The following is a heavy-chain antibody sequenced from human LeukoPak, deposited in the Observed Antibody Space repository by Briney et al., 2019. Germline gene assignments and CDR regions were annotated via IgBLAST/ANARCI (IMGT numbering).Heavy chain of an antibody. CDR2: ISGSGDST. D-gene: IGHD6-13*01. Sequence: GGSLRLSCAASGFTFSSYAMSWVRQAPGKGLEWVSAISGSGDSTYYGDSVKGRFTISRDNSKNTLYLQMNSLRAEDTAVYYCAKTRPLDSSSWSHGDYWGQGTLVPSPQ. CDR1: GFTFSSYA. V-gene: IGHV3-23*01. J-gene: IGHJ4*02. CDR3: AKTRPLDSSSWSHGDY.